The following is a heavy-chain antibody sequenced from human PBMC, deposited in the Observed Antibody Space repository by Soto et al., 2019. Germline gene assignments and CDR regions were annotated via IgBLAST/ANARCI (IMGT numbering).Heavy chain of an antibody. CDR3: ASVGSGGGDY. V-gene: IGHV1-69*01. D-gene: IGHD1-26*01. CDR1: GGTFSSYD. CDR2: IIPIFGTA. J-gene: IGHJ4*02. Sequence: QVQLVQSGAEVKKPGSSVKVSCKASGGTFSSYDISWVRQAPGQGLEWMGGIIPIFGTAHYAQKFQGRVTITADEYTSTAYMELSRLRSADTAVYYCASVGSGGGDYGGQGTLVTVSS.